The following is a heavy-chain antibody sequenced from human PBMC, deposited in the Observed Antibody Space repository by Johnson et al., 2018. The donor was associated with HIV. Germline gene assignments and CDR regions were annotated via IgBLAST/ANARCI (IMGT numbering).Heavy chain of an antibody. D-gene: IGHD1-26*01. CDR3: AIIPPGGAGKGADAFDI. CDR1: GFTFSSYA. CDR2: ISYDGSNK. V-gene: IGHV3-30-3*01. J-gene: IGHJ3*02. Sequence: VQLVESGGGVVQPGRSLRLSCAASGFTFSSYAMHWVRQAPGKGLEWVAVISYDGSNKYYADSVKGRFTISRDNSKNTMYLQMNSLRAEDTAGYYCAIIPPGGAGKGADAFDIWGQGTMVTVSS.